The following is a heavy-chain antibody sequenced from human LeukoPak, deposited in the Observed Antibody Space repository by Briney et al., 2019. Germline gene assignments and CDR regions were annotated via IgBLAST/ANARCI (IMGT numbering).Heavy chain of an antibody. CDR1: GGSISSSSYY. CDR3: ARHYYDSSGYPPLDY. V-gene: IGHV4-39*01. CDR2: IYYSGST. J-gene: IGHJ4*02. D-gene: IGHD3-22*01. Sequence: SETLSLTCTVSGGSISSSSYYWGWIRQPPGKGREWIGGIYYSGSTYYNPSLKSRVTISLDTSKNQFSLKLSSVTAADTAVYYCARHYYDSSGYPPLDYWGQGTLVTVSS.